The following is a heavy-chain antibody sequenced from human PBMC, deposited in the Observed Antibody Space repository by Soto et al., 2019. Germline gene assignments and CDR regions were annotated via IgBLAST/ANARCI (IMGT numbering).Heavy chain of an antibody. V-gene: IGHV1-69*01. CDR2: ISPMFGKA. J-gene: IGHJ4*02. CDR1: GGTFNNYA. D-gene: IGHD2-2*01. Sequence: QVQLVQSGAEVKRPGSSVKVSCKASGGTFNNYAINWVRQAPGQGLEWMGDISPMFGKANYAQKFQGRVKSTADDSTATAYLEPSSLRSEDTALYYCAREVEVHTPVFGFWGQGSLVTVSS. CDR3: AREVEVHTPVFGF.